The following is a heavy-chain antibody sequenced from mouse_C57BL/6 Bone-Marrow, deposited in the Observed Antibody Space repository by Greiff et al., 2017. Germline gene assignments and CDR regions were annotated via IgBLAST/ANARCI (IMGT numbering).Heavy chain of an antibody. Sequence: QVQLQQPGAELVKPGASVKLSCTASGYTFNSYWMHWVKQRPGRGLEWIGRIDPNSGGTKYTEKFKSKATLTVDKPSTTTDMQLSSLTSVDIAVYSCARATYYDYDKMAWFAYWGQGTLVTVSA. CDR3: ARATYYDYDKMAWFAY. J-gene: IGHJ3*01. CDR2: IDPNSGGT. D-gene: IGHD2-4*01. V-gene: IGHV1-72*01. CDR1: GYTFNSYW.